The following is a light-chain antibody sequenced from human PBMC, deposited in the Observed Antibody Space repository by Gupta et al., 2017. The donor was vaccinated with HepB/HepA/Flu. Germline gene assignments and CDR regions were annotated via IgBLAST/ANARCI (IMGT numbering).Light chain of an antibody. CDR2: AAS. CDR1: QGISSY. J-gene: IGKJ4*01. CDR3: QQRNSYLCST. V-gene: IGKV1-9*01. Sequence: DIQLTQSPSFLSASVGDRVTITCRASQGISSYLAWYQQKPGKAPKLLIYAASTLQSGVPSRFSGSGSGTEFTLTISSLQPEDFATYYCQQRNSYLCSTFGGGTKVEIK.